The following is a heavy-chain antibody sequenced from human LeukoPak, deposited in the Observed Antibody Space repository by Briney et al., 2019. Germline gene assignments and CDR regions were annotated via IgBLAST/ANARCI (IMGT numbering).Heavy chain of an antibody. CDR3: ARLYYGSGRDKNWFDP. J-gene: IGHJ5*02. CDR1: GYSFTSHW. CDR2: IYPGDSDT. D-gene: IGHD3-10*01. V-gene: IGHV5-51*01. Sequence: GESLKISCKGSGYSFTSHWIGWVRQMPGKGLEWMGIIYPGDSDTRYGPSFQGQVTISADKSISTAYLQWSSLKASDTAMYYCARLYYGSGRDKNWFDPWGQGTLSPSPQ.